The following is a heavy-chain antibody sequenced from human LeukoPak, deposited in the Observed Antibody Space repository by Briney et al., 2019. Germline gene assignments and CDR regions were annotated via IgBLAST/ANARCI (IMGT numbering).Heavy chain of an antibody. CDR2: ISYDGSNK. D-gene: IGHD3-16*01. CDR3: AREGGRYFDY. J-gene: IGHJ4*02. V-gene: IGHV3-30*04. CDR1: GFTFSSYA. Sequence: PGRSVRLSCAASGFTFSSYAMHWVRQAPGKGLEWVAVISYDGSNKYYADSVKGRFTISRDNSKNTLYLQMNSLRAEDTAVYYCAREGGRYFDYWGQGTLVTVSS.